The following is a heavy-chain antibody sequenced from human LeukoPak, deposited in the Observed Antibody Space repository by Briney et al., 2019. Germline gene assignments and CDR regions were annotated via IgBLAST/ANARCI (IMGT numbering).Heavy chain of an antibody. CDR1: RFTLPSYA. D-gene: IGHD3-22*01. Sequence: SVTVSCQACRFTLPSYAVQWVRQARGQRREGVGWSVVGSGNTNYAEKFQERITSTRDMSTSLVYMELRRLRSEDADVYSCAAEAAYYYNSPDAFDVWGQGTMVTVSS. CDR2: SVVGSGNT. CDR3: AAEAAYYYNSPDAFDV. V-gene: IGHV1-58*01. J-gene: IGHJ3*01.